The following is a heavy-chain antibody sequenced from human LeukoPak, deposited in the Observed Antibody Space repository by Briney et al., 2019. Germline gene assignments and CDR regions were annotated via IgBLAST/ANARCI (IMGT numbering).Heavy chain of an antibody. CDR3: ATYGDSVPGGGLVS. Sequence: SETLSLTCTVSGGSISSYYWSWIRQPPGKGLEWIGYIYYSGSTNYNPSLKSRVTLSVDTSKNQFSLKLSPVTAADTAVYYCATYGDSVPGGGLVSWGQGTLVTVSS. CDR1: GGSISSYY. J-gene: IGHJ4*02. D-gene: IGHD4-17*01. V-gene: IGHV4-59*01. CDR2: IYYSGST.